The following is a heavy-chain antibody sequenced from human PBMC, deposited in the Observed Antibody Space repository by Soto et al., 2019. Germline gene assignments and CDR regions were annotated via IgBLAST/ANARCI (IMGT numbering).Heavy chain of an antibody. CDR1: DASISTYC. V-gene: IGHV4-59*08. CDR3: AVNLGYCSGGSCYPTHTVDF. Sequence: SLSLTCTVYDASISTYCWNWIRQPPGKGLEWIGYIYYSGSTNYNPSLKSRVTMSVDASKNQFSLKLRSVTAADAGVYYCAVNLGYCSGGSCYPTHTVDFWGLGMLVTVSS. J-gene: IGHJ4*02. CDR2: IYYSGST. D-gene: IGHD2-15*01.